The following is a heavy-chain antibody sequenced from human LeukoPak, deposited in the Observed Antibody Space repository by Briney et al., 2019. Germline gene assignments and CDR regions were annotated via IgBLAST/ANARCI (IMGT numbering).Heavy chain of an antibody. CDR3: ARDRPTYYYDSSAQGGNWFDP. V-gene: IGHV3-21*01. Sequence: GGSLRLSCAASGFTFSSYSMNWVRQAPGKGLEWVSSISSSSSYIYYADSVKRRLTISRDNTKNSLYLQMNSLRAEDTAVYYCARDRPTYYYDSSAQGGNWFDPWGQGTLVTVSS. CDR1: GFTFSSYS. D-gene: IGHD3-22*01. J-gene: IGHJ5*02. CDR2: ISSSSSYI.